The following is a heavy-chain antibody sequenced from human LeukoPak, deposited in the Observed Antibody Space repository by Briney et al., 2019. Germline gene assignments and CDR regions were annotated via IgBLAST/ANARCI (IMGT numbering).Heavy chain of an antibody. CDR1: GFIFSDHW. J-gene: IGHJ4*02. CDR2: IKSDGSST. Sequence: GGSLSLSCAASGFIFSDHWMHWVRQGPGKGLVWVSRIKSDGSSTSYAESVKGRFTISRDNAKNTVYVHMNSLRDEDTAVYYCARGGRYAYFLDYWGQGTLVTVSS. D-gene: IGHD3-16*01. V-gene: IGHV3-74*01. CDR3: ARGGRYAYFLDY.